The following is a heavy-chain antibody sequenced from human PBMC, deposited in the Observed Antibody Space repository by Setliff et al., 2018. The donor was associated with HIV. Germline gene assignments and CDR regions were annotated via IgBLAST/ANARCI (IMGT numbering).Heavy chain of an antibody. CDR1: GYSISSGYY. J-gene: IGHJ4*02. Sequence: SETLSLTCSVSGYSISSGYYWGWIRHSPGEGLEWIGSIHQSGTTSYSPSLKSRVSISIDRSKNQFSLKLSSVTAADTAVYYCARGVAAAGLWGQGTLVTVSS. CDR3: ARGVAAAGL. V-gene: IGHV4-38-2*01. D-gene: IGHD6-13*01. CDR2: IHQSGTT.